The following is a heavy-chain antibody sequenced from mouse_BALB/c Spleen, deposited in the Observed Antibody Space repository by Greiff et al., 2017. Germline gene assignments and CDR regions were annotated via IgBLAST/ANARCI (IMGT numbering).Heavy chain of an antibody. D-gene: IGHD2-4*01. V-gene: IGHV3-2*02. CDR3: AAYDYVSFAY. CDR1: GYSITSDYA. CDR2: ISYSGST. Sequence: EVHLVESGPGLVKPSQSLSLTCTVTGYSITSDYAWNWIRQFPGNKLEWMGYISYSGSTSYNPSLKSRISITRDTSKNQFFLQLNSVTTEDTATYYCAAYDYVSFAYWGQGTLVTVSA. J-gene: IGHJ3*01.